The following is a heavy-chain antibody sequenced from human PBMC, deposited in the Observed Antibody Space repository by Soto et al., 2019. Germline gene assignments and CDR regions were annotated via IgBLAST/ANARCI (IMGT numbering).Heavy chain of an antibody. Sequence: KTSETLSLTCAVYGGSFSGYYWSWIRQPPGKGLEWIGEINHSGSTNYNPSLKSRVTISVDTSKNQFSLKLSSVTAADTAVYYCARRITIFGVVISLGSAFDIWGQGTMVTVSS. CDR3: ARRITIFGVVISLGSAFDI. CDR1: GGSFSGYY. D-gene: IGHD3-3*01. V-gene: IGHV4-34*01. J-gene: IGHJ3*02. CDR2: INHSGST.